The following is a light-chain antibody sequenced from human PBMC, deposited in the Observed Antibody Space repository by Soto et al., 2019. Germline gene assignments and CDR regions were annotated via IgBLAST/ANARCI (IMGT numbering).Light chain of an antibody. CDR2: GAS. Sequence: EIVMTQSPATLSVSPGERVALSCRASQSVSSNVAWYQQKPGQAPRLLIYGASTRPTDIPATFGGSGSGKDFTLIISSLESEDFAFYCCQQCNKWPYTFGQGTKLEIE. CDR1: QSVSSN. CDR3: QQCNKWPYT. J-gene: IGKJ2*01. V-gene: IGKV3D-15*01.